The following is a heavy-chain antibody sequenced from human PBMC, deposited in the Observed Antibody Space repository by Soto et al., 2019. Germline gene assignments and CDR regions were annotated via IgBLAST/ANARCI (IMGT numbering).Heavy chain of an antibody. CDR1: GFTFSGSV. Sequence: GGSLRLSCAASGFTFSGSVIHWVRQASGKGLEWVGRIKNKTDGETTNYAAPVKGRFTISRDDSENTLYLQMNSLKVEDTGIYYCSTNFYGTSSRFDYWGQGALVTVS. CDR2: IKNKTDGETT. J-gene: IGHJ4*02. V-gene: IGHV3-15*01. D-gene: IGHD6-6*01. CDR3: STNFYGTSSRFDY.